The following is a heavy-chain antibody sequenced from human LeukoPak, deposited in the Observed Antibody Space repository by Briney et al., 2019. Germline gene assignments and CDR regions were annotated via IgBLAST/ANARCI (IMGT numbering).Heavy chain of an antibody. D-gene: IGHD3-22*01. CDR3: AKPRGAEYYDSSGYPWGPFDY. CDR1: GFTFSSYA. Sequence: PGGSLRLSCAASGFTFSSYAMSWVRQAPGKGLEWVSAIIGSGGSTYYADSVKGRFTISRDNSKNTLYLQMNSLRAEDTAVYYCAKPRGAEYYDSSGYPWGPFDYWGQGTLVTVS. J-gene: IGHJ4*02. V-gene: IGHV3-23*01. CDR2: IIGSGGST.